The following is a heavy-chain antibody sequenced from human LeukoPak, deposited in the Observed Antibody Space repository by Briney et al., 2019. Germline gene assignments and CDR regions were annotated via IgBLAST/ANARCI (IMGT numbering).Heavy chain of an antibody. CDR1: GFTFSSYA. D-gene: IGHD2/OR15-2a*01. J-gene: IGHJ4*02. CDR3: AKVREGNKGSFDY. CDR2: ISGSGGST. V-gene: IGHV3-23*01. Sequence: GGSLRLSCAASGFTFSSYAMSWVRQAPGKGLEWASAISGSGGSTYYADSVKGRFTISRDNSKNTLYLQMNSLRAEDTAVYYCAKVREGNKGSFDYWGQGTLVTVSS.